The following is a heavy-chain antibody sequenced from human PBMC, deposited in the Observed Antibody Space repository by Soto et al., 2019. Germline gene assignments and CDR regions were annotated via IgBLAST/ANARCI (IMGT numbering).Heavy chain of an antibody. CDR2: ISAYNGNT. CDR3: ARDPLSTEREGDSSGYYPAEYFQH. D-gene: IGHD3-22*01. J-gene: IGHJ1*01. CDR1: GYTFTSYG. V-gene: IGHV1-18*01. Sequence: GASVKVSCKASGYTFTSYGISWVRQAPGQGLEWMGWISAYNGNTNYAQKLQGRVTMTTDTSTSTAYMELRSLRSDDTAVYYCARDPLSTEREGDSSGYYPAEYFQHWGQGTLVTVSS.